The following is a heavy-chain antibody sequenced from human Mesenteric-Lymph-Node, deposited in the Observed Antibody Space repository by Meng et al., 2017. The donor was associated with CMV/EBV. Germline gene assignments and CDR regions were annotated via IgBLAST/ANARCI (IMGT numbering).Heavy chain of an antibody. CDR2: INSDGSST. CDR1: GFTFSSYW. J-gene: IGHJ6*02. D-gene: IGHD3-10*01. CDR3: ANQVVRGTYDMDV. Sequence: GESLKISCAASGFTFSSYWMHWVRQAPGKGLVWVSRINSDGSSTSYADSVKGRFTISRDNSKNTLYLQMNSLRAEDTAVYYCANQVVRGTYDMDVWGQGTTVTVSS. V-gene: IGHV3-74*01.